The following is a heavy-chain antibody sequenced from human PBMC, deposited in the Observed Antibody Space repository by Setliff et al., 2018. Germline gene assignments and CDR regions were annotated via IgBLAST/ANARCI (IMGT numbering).Heavy chain of an antibody. J-gene: IGHJ3*02. Sequence: GESLKISCKGSGYSFTNYWIGWVRQMPGKGLERMGIIYPGDSDTRYSPSFQGQVTISADKSISTAYLQWSRLKASDTAMYYCARRAIFGSDAFDIWGQGTMVTVSS. CDR2: IYPGDSDT. CDR3: ARRAIFGSDAFDI. CDR1: GYSFTNYW. D-gene: IGHD3-3*01. V-gene: IGHV5-51*01.